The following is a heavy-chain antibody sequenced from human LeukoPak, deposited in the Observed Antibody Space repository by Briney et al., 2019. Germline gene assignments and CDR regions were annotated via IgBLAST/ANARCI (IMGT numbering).Heavy chain of an antibody. J-gene: IGHJ4*02. V-gene: IGHV4-34*01. CDR2: INHSGST. CDR3: ARAVGSGSALFGY. D-gene: IGHD3-10*01. CDR1: GGSFSGYY. Sequence: PSETLSLTCAVYGGSFSGYYWSWIRQPPGKGLEWIGEINHSGSTNYNPSLKSRVTISVDTSKNQFSLKLSSVTAADTAVYYCARAVGSGSALFGYWGQGTLVTVSS.